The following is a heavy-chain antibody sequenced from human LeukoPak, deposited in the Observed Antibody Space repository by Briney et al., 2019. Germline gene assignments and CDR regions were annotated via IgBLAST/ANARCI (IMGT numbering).Heavy chain of an antibody. CDR3: AREGKLTGYFGGLGFNY. V-gene: IGHV4-59*01. J-gene: IGHJ4*02. Sequence: SETLPLTCTVSGGSISSYYWSWIRQPPGKGLEWIGNIDYSGSTIYNPALKSRVTMSVDTSKNQFSLNLTSVTAADTAVYYCAREGKLTGYFGGLGFNYWGQGILVTVSS. CDR1: GGSISSYY. D-gene: IGHD2-15*01. CDR2: IDYSGST.